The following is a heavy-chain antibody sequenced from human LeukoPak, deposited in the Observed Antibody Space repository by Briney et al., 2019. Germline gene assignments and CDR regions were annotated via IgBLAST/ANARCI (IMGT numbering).Heavy chain of an antibody. D-gene: IGHD2/OR15-2a*01. CDR1: GSSFSRFW. Sequence: QPGGSLRLSCAASGSSFSRFWMHWARLAPGKGLEWVSRVHSDGTTTNYADSVKGRFTISRDNAKNTLYLQMNSLRAEDTAVYYCAKGALTYYYYGMDVWGRGTTVTVSS. CDR2: VHSDGTTT. V-gene: IGHV3-74*01. CDR3: AKGALTYYYYGMDV. J-gene: IGHJ6*02.